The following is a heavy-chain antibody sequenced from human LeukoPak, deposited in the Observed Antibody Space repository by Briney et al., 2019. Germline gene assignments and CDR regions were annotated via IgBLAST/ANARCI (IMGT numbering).Heavy chain of an antibody. D-gene: IGHD4-17*01. J-gene: IGHJ4*02. CDR2: IKQDGSEK. CDR1: GFTFSSYW. V-gene: IGHV3-7*04. CDR3: ARGDYGDYYDY. Sequence: GGSLRLSCAASGFTFSSYWMSWVRQAPGKGLEWVAHIKQDGSEKYYVDSVKGRFTISRDNAKNSLYLQMNSLRAEDTAVYYCARGDYGDYYDYWGQGTLVTVSS.